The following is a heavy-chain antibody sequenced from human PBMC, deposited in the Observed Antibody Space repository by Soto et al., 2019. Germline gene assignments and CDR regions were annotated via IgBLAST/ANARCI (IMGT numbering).Heavy chain of an antibody. CDR3: ARDPGIFGGNGMDV. J-gene: IGHJ6*02. Sequence: QVQLQESGPGLVKPSQTLSLTCTVSGGSISSGGYYWSWIRQLPGKGLEWIGYIYYSGSTYYNPSLKSRVTISVDTSKNQFSLKLSSVTAADTAVYYCARDPGIFGGNGMDVWGQGTTVTVSS. CDR1: GGSISSGGYY. D-gene: IGHD3-3*01. V-gene: IGHV4-31*03. CDR2: IYYSGST.